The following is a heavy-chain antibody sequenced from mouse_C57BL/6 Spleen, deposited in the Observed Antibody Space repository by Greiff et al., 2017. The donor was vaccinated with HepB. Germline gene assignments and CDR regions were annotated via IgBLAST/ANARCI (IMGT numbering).Heavy chain of an antibody. J-gene: IGHJ2*01. Sequence: EVKLEESGGGLVQPGGSMKLSCVASGFTFSNYWMNWVRQSPEKGLEWVAQIRLKSDNYATHYAESVKGRFTISRDDSKSSVYLQMNNLRAEDTGIYYCTVYDGYPSYFDYWGQGTTLTVSS. CDR1: GFTFSNYW. D-gene: IGHD2-3*01. CDR3: TVYDGYPSYFDY. V-gene: IGHV6-3*01. CDR2: IRLKSDNYAT.